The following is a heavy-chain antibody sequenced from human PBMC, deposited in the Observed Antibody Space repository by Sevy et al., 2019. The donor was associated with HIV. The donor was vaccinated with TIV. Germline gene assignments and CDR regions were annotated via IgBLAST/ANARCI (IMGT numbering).Heavy chain of an antibody. Sequence: GGSLRLSCEASGFTFSTYWLTWVRQVPGKGLEWVANINQDGSKKYFVDSVKGRFTISRDNVKNSVYLQMNSLRADDTAVYYCVREIGGRGSYWGHGTLVTVSS. J-gene: IGHJ4*01. CDR2: INQDGSKK. D-gene: IGHD2-15*01. CDR1: GFTFSTYW. CDR3: VREIGGRGSY. V-gene: IGHV3-7*03.